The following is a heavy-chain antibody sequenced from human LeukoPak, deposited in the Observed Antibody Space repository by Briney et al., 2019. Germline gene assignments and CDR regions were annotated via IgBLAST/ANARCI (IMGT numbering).Heavy chain of an antibody. J-gene: IGHJ6*02. CDR3: ARNNYVTHFYGLDV. V-gene: IGHV4-59*01. CDR2: IYYSGST. D-gene: IGHD4-11*01. Sequence: SETLSLTCAVSGGSINSYYWSWIRQPPGKGLEWIAYIYYSGSTNYNPSLKSRVTISVDTSKNQFSLKLSSVTAADTAVYFCARNNYVTHFYGLDVWGQGTTVTVSS. CDR1: GGSINSYY.